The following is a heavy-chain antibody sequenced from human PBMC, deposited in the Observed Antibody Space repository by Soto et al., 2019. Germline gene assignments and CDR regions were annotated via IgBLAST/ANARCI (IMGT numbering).Heavy chain of an antibody. D-gene: IGHD1-7*01. CDR3: VRRVSGNYDY. CDR1: GFTFSSYD. J-gene: IGHJ4*02. Sequence: EVQLAESGGGMVQPGGPLRLSCVASGFTFSSYDMHWVRQAPGKGLEYVSPISSNGGTTYYGNSVKGRFTISRDNSKNTLYLQRGSLRAEDMAVYYCVRRVSGNYDYWGQGTLVTVSS. CDR2: ISSNGGTT. V-gene: IGHV3-64*01.